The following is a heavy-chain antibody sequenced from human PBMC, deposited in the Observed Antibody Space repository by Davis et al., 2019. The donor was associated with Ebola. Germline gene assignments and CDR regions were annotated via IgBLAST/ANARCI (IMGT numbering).Heavy chain of an antibody. CDR2: ISHTLST. D-gene: IGHD3-3*01. CDR3: ARDPYYEFWSGYYNGYYYYGMDV. CDR1: GGSISSSNS. J-gene: IGHJ6*02. V-gene: IGHV4-4*02. Sequence: SETLSLTCAVSGGSISSSNSWGSVRLPPGNWPEWIAAISHTLSTNYNPSLKSRVTISVDKSKKQSSLKLSSVTAADTAVYYCARDPYYEFWSGYYNGYYYYGMDVWGQGTTVTVSS.